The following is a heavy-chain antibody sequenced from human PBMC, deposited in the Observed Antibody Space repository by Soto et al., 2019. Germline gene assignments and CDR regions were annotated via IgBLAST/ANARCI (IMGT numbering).Heavy chain of an antibody. V-gene: IGHV3-33*01. CDR1: GFTFSSYG. CDR2: IWYDGSNK. Sequence: PGGSLRLSCAASGFTFSSYGMHWVRQAPGKGLEWVAVIWYDGSNKYYADSVKGRFTISRDNSKNTLYLQMNSLRAEDTAVYYCARGFGRNFWSGYYKSENHFYYGMDVWGQGTTVTVSS. D-gene: IGHD3-3*01. J-gene: IGHJ6*02. CDR3: ARGFGRNFWSGYYKSENHFYYGMDV.